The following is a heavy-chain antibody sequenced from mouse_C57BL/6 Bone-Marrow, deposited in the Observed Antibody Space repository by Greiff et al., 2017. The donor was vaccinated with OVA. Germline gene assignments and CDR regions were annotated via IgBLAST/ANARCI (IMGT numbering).Heavy chain of an antibody. D-gene: IGHD2-1*01. Sequence: DVQLVESGGGLVKPGGSLKLSCAASGFTFSDYGMHWVRQAPEKGLEWVAYISSGSSTIYYADTVKGRFTISRDNAKNTLFLQMTSLRSEDTAMYYCARTYGNYRDWYFDVWGTGTTVTVSS. CDR2: ISSGSSTI. CDR1: GFTFSDYG. CDR3: ARTYGNYRDWYFDV. V-gene: IGHV5-17*01. J-gene: IGHJ1*03.